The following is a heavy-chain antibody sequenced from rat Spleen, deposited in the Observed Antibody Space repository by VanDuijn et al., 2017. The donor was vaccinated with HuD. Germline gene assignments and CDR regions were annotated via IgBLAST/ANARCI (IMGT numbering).Heavy chain of an antibody. CDR2: IWGDGST. CDR1: GFSLISTS. Sequence: QVQLKESRPGLVQPSQTLSLICTVSGFSLISTSVHWVRQPPGKGLEWMGGIWGDGSTDYKSGLKSRLSISRDTSKSQVFLEMNSLQTDDTAIYFCTRSYGGYTSNWFAYWGQGTLVTVSS. CDR3: TRSYGGYTSNWFAY. V-gene: IGHV2-1*01. J-gene: IGHJ3*01. D-gene: IGHD1-11*01.